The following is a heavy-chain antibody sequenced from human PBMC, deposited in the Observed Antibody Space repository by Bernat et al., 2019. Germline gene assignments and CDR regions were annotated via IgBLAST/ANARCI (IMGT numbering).Heavy chain of an antibody. Sequence: QVQLVQSGAEVKKPGSSVKVSCKASGGTFSSYTISWVRQAPGQGLEWMGRIIPILGIANYAQKFQGRVTITADKSTSTAYMELSSLRSEDTDVYYCARDNEGYCSGGSCYYYYYYMDVWGKGTTVTVSS. V-gene: IGHV1-69*08. CDR3: ARDNEGYCSGGSCYYYYYYMDV. CDR1: GGTFSSYT. CDR2: IIPILGIA. J-gene: IGHJ6*03. D-gene: IGHD2-15*01.